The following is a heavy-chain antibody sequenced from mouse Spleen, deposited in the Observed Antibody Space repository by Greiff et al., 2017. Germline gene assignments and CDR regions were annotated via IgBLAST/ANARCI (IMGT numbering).Heavy chain of an antibody. V-gene: IGHV5-12*01. D-gene: IGHD2-1*01. CDR2: ISNGGGST. CDR3: ARHYPLYGNYGGYFDY. CDR1: GFTFSDYY. Sequence: EVKLVESGGGLVQPGGSLKLSCAASGFTFSDYYMYWVRQTPEKRLEWVAYISNGGGSTYYPDTVKGRFTISRDNAKNTLYLQMSRLKSEDTAMYYCARHYPLYGNYGGYFDYWGQGTTLTVSS. J-gene: IGHJ2*01.